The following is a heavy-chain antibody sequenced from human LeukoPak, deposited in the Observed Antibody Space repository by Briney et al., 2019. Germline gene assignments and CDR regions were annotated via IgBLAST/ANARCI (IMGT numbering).Heavy chain of an antibody. CDR3: ARIELPQGLSSSWGSFDY. J-gene: IGHJ4*02. D-gene: IGHD6-13*01. CDR2: INHSGST. CDR1: GGSFSGYY. Sequence: SETLSLTCAVYGGSFSGYYWSWIRQPPGKGLEWIGEINHSGSTNYNPSLKSRVTISVDTSKNQFSLKLSSVTAADTAVYCCARIELPQGLSSSWGSFDYWGQGTLVTVSS. V-gene: IGHV4-34*01.